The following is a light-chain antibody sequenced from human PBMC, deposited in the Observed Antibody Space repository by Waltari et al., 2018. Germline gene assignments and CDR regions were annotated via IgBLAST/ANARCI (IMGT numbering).Light chain of an antibody. J-gene: IGLJ1*01. CDR3: SSYTSSSNYV. V-gene: IGLV2-14*01. Sequence: QSALTQPASVSGSPGQSITNSCTGTSSDVGGYNYVSWYQQHPGKAPKLMIYEVSNRPSGVSNRSSGSKSGNTASLTISGLQAEDEADYYCSSYTSSSNYVFGTGTKVTVL. CDR2: EVS. CDR1: SSDVGGYNY.